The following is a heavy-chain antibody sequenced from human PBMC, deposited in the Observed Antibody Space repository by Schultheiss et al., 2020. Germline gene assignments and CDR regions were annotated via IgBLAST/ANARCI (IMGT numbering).Heavy chain of an antibody. D-gene: IGHD6-13*01. CDR3: ARQIAYSNTYYFNY. V-gene: IGHV5-51*01. Sequence: GGSLRLSCKGSGYSFTSYWIGWVRQMPGKGLEWMGIIYPGDSDTRYSPSFQGQVTISADKSINTAYLQWSSLKASDTATYYCARQIAYSNTYYFNYWGQGTLVTVSS. CDR1: GYSFTSYW. J-gene: IGHJ4*02. CDR2: IYPGDSDT.